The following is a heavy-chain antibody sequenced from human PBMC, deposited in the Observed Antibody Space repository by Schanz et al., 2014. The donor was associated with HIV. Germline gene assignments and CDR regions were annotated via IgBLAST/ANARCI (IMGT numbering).Heavy chain of an antibody. V-gene: IGHV3-23*01. CDR2: LSGSGDRT. CDR1: GFTFSNFA. Sequence: EVQMLESGGGSVQPGGSLRLSCAASGFTFSNFAMSWVRQAPGKGLEWLSTLSGSGDRTYYADSVKGRFTISRDNSKNTLYLQMKSLRPEDTAVYYCAKDRNHYDSRYRGKGNYYYYYGMDVWGQGTTVTVSS. J-gene: IGHJ6*02. D-gene: IGHD3-22*01. CDR3: AKDRNHYDSRYRGKGNYYYYYGMDV.